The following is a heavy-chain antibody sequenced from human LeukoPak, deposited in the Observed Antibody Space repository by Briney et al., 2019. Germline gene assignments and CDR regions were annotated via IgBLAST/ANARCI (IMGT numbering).Heavy chain of an antibody. CDR1: GGSISSYY. CDR2: IYTSGGT. J-gene: IGHJ6*03. D-gene: IGHD5-18*01. Sequence: PSETLSLTCTVSGGSISSYYWSWIRQPPGKGLEWIGYIYTSGGTNYNPSLKSRVTISIDTSKNQFSLKLSSVTAADTAVYYCARHARGLWFANYYYYMDVWGKGTTVTVSS. V-gene: IGHV4-4*09. CDR3: ARHARGLWFANYYYYMDV.